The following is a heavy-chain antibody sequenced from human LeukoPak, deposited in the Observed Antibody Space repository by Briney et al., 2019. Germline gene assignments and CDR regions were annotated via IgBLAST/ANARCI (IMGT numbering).Heavy chain of an antibody. V-gene: IGHV4-34*01. D-gene: IGHD3-3*01. CDR3: ARGPSYYDFWSGYYSYYYYGMDV. CDR2: INHSGST. J-gene: IGHJ6*02. Sequence: SETLSLTCAVYGGSFSGYYWSWIRQPPGKGLEWIGEINHSGSTNYNPSLKSRVTISVDTSKNQFSLKLSSVTAADTAVYYCARGPSYYDFWSGYYSYYYYGMDVWGQGTTVTVSS. CDR1: GGSFSGYY.